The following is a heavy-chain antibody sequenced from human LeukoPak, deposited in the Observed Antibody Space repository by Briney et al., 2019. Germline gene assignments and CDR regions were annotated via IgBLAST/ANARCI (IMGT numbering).Heavy chain of an antibody. J-gene: IGHJ5*02. V-gene: IGHV3-74*01. Sequence: GGSLRLSCAASGITFSSYWMHWARQPPGKGLVWVSRINSDGSTTNYADSVKGRFTISRDNAENTLYLQMNSLRVEDTAVYYCTRRVSATRWFDPWGQGTLVTVSS. CDR2: INSDGSTT. CDR3: TRRVSATRWFDP. D-gene: IGHD2-15*01. CDR1: GITFSSYW.